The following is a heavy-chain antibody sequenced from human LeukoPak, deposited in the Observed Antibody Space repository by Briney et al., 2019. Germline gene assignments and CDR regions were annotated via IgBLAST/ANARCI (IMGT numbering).Heavy chain of an antibody. J-gene: IGHJ6*02. CDR3: ARVLGRMDV. CDR1: GFTFNSYA. Sequence: GGSLRLSCAASGFTFNSYAMHWVRQAPRKGLEWISYISSSGTTIFYADSVKGRFTISRDNAKNSLYLQMNSLRAEDTAVYYCARVLGRMDVWGQGTTVTVSS. D-gene: IGHD3-16*01. V-gene: IGHV3-48*03. CDR2: ISSSGTTI.